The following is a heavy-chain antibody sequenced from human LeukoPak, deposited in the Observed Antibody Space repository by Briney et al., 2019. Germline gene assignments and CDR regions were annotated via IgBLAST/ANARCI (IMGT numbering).Heavy chain of an antibody. Sequence: GESLKISCKGSGYSFTSYWIGWVRPMPGKGLEWMGIIYPGDSETRYSPSFQGQVTISADKSISTAYLQWSSLKASDTAMYYCARQLAVDYYDYWGQGTLVTVSS. CDR1: GYSFTSYW. CDR3: ARQLAVDYYDY. V-gene: IGHV5-51*01. CDR2: IYPGDSET. J-gene: IGHJ4*02. D-gene: IGHD6-19*01.